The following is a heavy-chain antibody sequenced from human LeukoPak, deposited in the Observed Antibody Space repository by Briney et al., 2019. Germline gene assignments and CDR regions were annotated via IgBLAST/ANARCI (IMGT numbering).Heavy chain of an antibody. Sequence: GSLRLSCAASGFTFSSYWMSWVRQAPGKGLEWGANIKQDGSEKYYVDSVKGRFTISRDNAKNSLYLKMNSLRAEDTAVYYCARVASSGRILYYYYYYGMDVWGQGTTVTVSS. V-gene: IGHV3-7*01. CDR1: GFTFSSYW. J-gene: IGHJ6*02. D-gene: IGHD6-19*01. CDR3: ARVASSGRILYYYYYYGMDV. CDR2: IKQDGSEK.